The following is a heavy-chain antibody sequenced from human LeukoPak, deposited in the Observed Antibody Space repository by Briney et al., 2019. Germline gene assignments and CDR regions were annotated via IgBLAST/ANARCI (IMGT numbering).Heavy chain of an antibody. Sequence: GESLKISCKGSGYGFTSYRIGWVRQMPGKGLEWMGIIYPGDSDTRYSPSFQGQVTISADKSISTAYLQWSSLKASDTAMYYCARAEARSIVGATRYYYYGMDVWGQGTTVTVSS. CDR1: GYGFTSYR. CDR3: ARAEARSIVGATRYYYYGMDV. D-gene: IGHD1-26*01. CDR2: IYPGDSDT. J-gene: IGHJ6*02. V-gene: IGHV5-51*01.